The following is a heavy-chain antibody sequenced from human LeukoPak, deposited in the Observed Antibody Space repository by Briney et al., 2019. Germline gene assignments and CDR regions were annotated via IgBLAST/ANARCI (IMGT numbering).Heavy chain of an antibody. Sequence: GGSLRLSCAASGFTFSSYAMHWVRQAPGKGLEWVAVISYDGSNKYYADSVKGRFTISRDNSKNTLYLQMNSLRAEDTAVYYCARGGVAPKYYYYGKDVWGQGTTVTVSS. V-gene: IGHV3-30-3*01. CDR1: GFTFSSYA. J-gene: IGHJ6*02. CDR3: ARGGVAPKYYYYGKDV. D-gene: IGHD1-26*01. CDR2: ISYDGSNK.